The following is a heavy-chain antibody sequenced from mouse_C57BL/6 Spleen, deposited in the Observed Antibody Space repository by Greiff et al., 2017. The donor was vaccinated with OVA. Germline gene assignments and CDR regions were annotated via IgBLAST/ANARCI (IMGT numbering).Heavy chain of an antibody. J-gene: IGHJ4*01. CDR3: ARAPSGAMDY. CDR2: IYPRSGNT. Sequence: LQESGAELARPGASVKLSCKASGYTFTSYGISWVKQRTGQGLEWIGEIYPRSGNTYYNEKFKGKATLTADKSSSTAYMELRSLTSEDSAVYFCARAPSGAMDYWGQGTSVTVSS. CDR1: GYTFTSYG. V-gene: IGHV1-81*01.